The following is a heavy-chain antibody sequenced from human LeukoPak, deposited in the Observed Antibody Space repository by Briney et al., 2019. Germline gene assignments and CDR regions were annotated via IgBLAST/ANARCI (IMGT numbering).Heavy chain of an antibody. CDR1: GGTFSSYA. CDR3: ARVSSSSSWRKYDAFDI. J-gene: IGHJ3*02. Sequence: ASVKVSCKASGGTFSSYAISWVRQAPGQGLEWMGGIIPIFGTANYAQKFQGRVTITADESTSTAYMELSSLRSEDTAVYYCARVSSSSSWRKYDAFDIWGQGTMVTVSS. V-gene: IGHV1-69*13. D-gene: IGHD6-13*01. CDR2: IIPIFGTA.